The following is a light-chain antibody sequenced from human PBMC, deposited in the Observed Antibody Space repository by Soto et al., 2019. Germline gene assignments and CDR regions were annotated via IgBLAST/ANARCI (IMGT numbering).Light chain of an antibody. V-gene: IGKV3-20*01. J-gene: IGKJ1*01. CDR2: GSS. CDR1: QSISSSS. CDR3: QQFGSSPWT. Sequence: EIVLMQSPGTLSLSPGERATLSCRASQSISSSSLAWYQQKAGQSPRLLIYGSSSRATGIPARFGGSGSGTDFTLTISRLEPEDFAVYFCQQFGSSPWTFGQGTKVAIK.